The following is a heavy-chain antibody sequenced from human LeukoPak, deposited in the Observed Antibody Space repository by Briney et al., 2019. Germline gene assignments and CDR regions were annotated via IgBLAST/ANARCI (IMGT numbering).Heavy chain of an antibody. CDR3: ARGSYGDYDGFDY. D-gene: IGHD4-17*01. Sequence: SETLSLTCTVSGGSFSNNYWSWIRQPAGKGLEWIGRIYTSGNTNYNPSLKSRVTMSVDTSKNQFSLKLTSVTAADTAVYYCARGSYGDYDGFDYWGQGTLVTVSS. J-gene: IGHJ4*02. V-gene: IGHV4-4*07. CDR1: GGSFSNNY. CDR2: IYTSGNT.